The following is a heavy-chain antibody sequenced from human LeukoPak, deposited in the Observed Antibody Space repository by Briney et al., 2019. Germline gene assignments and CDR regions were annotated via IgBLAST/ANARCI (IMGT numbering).Heavy chain of an antibody. J-gene: IGHJ4*02. Sequence: RTSETLSLTCNVSGDYITTTNYYWAWIRQLPGKGLEWIASVFYSGTTYYHPSLKSRVIISMDTSRKQISLRLSSVTATDTAIYYCARRSRLYKHETTGYHDSWGQGTLVTVSS. V-gene: IGHV4-39*01. CDR1: GDYITTTNYY. D-gene: IGHD3-9*01. CDR2: VFYSGTT. CDR3: ARRSRLYKHETTGYHDS.